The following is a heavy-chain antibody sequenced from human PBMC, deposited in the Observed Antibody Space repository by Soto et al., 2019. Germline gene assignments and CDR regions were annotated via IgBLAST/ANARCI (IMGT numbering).Heavy chain of an antibody. CDR1: GFTFSSYD. CDR2: IWYDGSNK. Sequence: QVQLVESGGGVVQPGRSLRLSCAASGFTFSSYDMHWVRQAPGKGLEWVAVIWYDGSNKYYADSVKGRFTISRDNSKNTLYLQMNSLRAEDTAVYYCARDMGRTEAIWYFDYWGQGTLVTVSS. V-gene: IGHV3-33*01. CDR3: ARDMGRTEAIWYFDY. D-gene: IGHD2-8*02. J-gene: IGHJ4*02.